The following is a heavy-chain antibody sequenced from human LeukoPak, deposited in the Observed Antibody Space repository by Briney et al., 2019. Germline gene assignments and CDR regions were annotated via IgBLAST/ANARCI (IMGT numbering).Heavy chain of an antibody. D-gene: IGHD4-11*01. CDR1: GGPITTKTNY. CDR2: VYYSGGT. Sequence: SETLSLTCTVSGGPITTKTNYWAWIRQPPGKGLEWIASVYYSGGTYYNPSLKSRLTVSVDTSKNQFSLRLSSVTAADTAVYYCARHTTGYNWFDPWGQGTLVTVSS. J-gene: IGHJ5*02. CDR3: ARHTTGYNWFDP. V-gene: IGHV4-39*01.